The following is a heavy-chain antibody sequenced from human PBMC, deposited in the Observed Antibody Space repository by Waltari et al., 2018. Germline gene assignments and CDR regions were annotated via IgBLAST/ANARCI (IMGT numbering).Heavy chain of an antibody. CDR3: ARDRGRGLYLDT. D-gene: IGHD2-15*01. V-gene: IGHV4-4*02. CDR2: VRGDGRT. Sequence: QLQLQESGPGLVRPSGTLSLICAVSGDSMGSTDCWSWVRQPPGKGLEWIGQVRGDGRTNYNPSFAIRVIISLDTSTHHFALEVTSATAADTALYYCARDRGRGLYLDTWGQGILVTVAP. J-gene: IGHJ4*02. CDR1: GDSMGSTDC.